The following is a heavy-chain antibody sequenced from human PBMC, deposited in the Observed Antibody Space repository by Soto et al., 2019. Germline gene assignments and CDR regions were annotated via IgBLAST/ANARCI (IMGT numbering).Heavy chain of an antibody. Sequence: QVQLVESGGGVVQPGRSLRLSCAASGFTFSSYGMHWVRQAPGKGLEWVAVISYDGSNKYYADSVKGRFTISRDNSKNTLYLQMNSLRAEDTAVYYCAKDGGGFGDYGDYEGWTPGSDYWGQGTLVTVSS. D-gene: IGHD4-17*01. CDR1: GFTFSSYG. V-gene: IGHV3-30*18. J-gene: IGHJ4*02. CDR3: AKDGGGFGDYGDYEGWTPGSDY. CDR2: ISYDGSNK.